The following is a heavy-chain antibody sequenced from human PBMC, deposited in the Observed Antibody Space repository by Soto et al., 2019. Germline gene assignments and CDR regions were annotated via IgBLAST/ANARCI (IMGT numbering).Heavy chain of an antibody. V-gene: IGHV1-46*03. CDR2: INPSNST. CDR3: ATVYCSGGSCYSIDY. Sequence: ASGKVSCKASGYTFTSYDMHWVRHAPGQGLEWMGIINPSNSTTYAQKFQGRVTMTRDTSTSTVYMELSSLRSEDTAVYYCATVYCSGGSCYSIDYWGQGTLVTVSS. CDR1: GYTFTSYD. J-gene: IGHJ4*02. D-gene: IGHD2-15*01.